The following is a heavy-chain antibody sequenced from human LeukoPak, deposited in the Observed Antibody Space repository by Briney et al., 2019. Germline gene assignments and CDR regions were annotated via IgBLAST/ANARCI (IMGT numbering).Heavy chain of an antibody. Sequence: ASVTVSCTASGYTFTSYAMNWVRQAPGQGLEWMGWINTNTGNPTYAQGFTGRFVFSLDTSVSTAYLQISSLKAEDTAVYYCARDLGIVPAAIVPTYYYYGMDVWGQGTAVTVSS. CDR3: ARDLGIVPAAIVPTYYYYGMDV. CDR2: INTNTGNP. J-gene: IGHJ6*02. D-gene: IGHD2-2*02. CDR1: GYTFTSYA. V-gene: IGHV7-4-1*02.